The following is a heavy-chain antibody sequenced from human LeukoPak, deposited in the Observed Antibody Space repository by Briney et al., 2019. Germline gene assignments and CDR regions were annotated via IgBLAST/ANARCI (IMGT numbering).Heavy chain of an antibody. D-gene: IGHD3-3*01. CDR3: ARGHFDFWSTFPIDY. Sequence: SQTLSLTCTVSGGSISSGSYYWSWIRQPAGKGLEWIGHIYTSGSTNYNPSLKSRVTISVDTSKNQFSLKLSSVTAADTAVYYCARGHFDFWSTFPIDYWGQGTLVTVSS. J-gene: IGHJ4*02. CDR1: GGSISSGSYY. CDR2: IYTSGST. V-gene: IGHV4-61*09.